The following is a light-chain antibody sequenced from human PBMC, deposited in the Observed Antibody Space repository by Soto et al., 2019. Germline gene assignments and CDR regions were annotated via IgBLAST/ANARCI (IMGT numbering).Light chain of an antibody. CDR1: QGISNY. CDR3: QKYNSAPIT. V-gene: IGKV1-27*01. J-gene: IGKJ3*01. CDR2: AAS. Sequence: DIQMTQSPSSLSASVGERVTITCRASQGISNYLAWFQQKPGQVPNLLIYAASTLHTGIPARFSGSGSGTDFTLTISSLQPEDIAIYYCQKYNSAPITFGPGTKVDIK.